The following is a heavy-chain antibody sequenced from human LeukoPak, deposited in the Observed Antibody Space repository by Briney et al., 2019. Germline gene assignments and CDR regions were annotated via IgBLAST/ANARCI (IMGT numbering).Heavy chain of an antibody. V-gene: IGHV3-48*01. CDR1: GFTFSSYS. J-gene: IGHJ4*02. CDR2: ISSSSSTI. CDR3: AREGAVLMVYAIRGGIDY. Sequence: GGSLKLSCAASGFTFSSYSMNWVRQAPGEGLEWVSYISSSSSTIYYADSVKGRFTISRDNAKNSLYLRMNSLRAEDTAVYYCAREGAVLMVYAIRGGIDYWGQGTLVTVSS. D-gene: IGHD2-8*01.